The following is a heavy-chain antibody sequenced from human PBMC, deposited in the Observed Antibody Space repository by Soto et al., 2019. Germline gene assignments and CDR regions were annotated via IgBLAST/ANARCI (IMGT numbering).Heavy chain of an antibody. CDR2: IYYSGST. Sequence: PSETLSLTCTVSGGSVSSGSYYWSWIRQPPGKGLEWIGYIYYSGSTNYNPSLKSRVTISVDTSKNQFSLKLSSVTAADTAVYYCARVGGYDFWSGPFAYWGQGTLVTVSS. D-gene: IGHD3-3*01. J-gene: IGHJ4*02. CDR3: ARVGGYDFWSGPFAY. CDR1: GGSVSSGSYY. V-gene: IGHV4-61*01.